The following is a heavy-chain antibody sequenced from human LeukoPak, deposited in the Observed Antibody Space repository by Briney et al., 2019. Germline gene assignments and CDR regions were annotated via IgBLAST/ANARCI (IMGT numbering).Heavy chain of an antibody. CDR1: GYTFTGYY. J-gene: IGHJ4*02. CDR3: ATGLRGYSGYDATDY. V-gene: IGHV1-2*02. Sequence: GASVKVSCKASGYTFTGYYMHWVRRAPGQGLEWMGWINPNSGGTNYAQKFQGRVTMTRDTSISTAYMELSRLRSDDTAVYYCATGLRGYSGYDATDYWGQGTLVTVSS. CDR2: INPNSGGT. D-gene: IGHD5-12*01.